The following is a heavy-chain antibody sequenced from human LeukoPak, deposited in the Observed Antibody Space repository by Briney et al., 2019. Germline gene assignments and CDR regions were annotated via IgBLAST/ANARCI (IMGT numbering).Heavy chain of an antibody. CDR2: ISRDGGKT. D-gene: IGHD5-18*01. Sequence: PGGSLRLSCAVSGFTFDDYAMHWVRQAPGKGLEWVSLISRDGGKTYYGDNVKGRFTISRDNSKNSLYLQMNSLRTEDTAFYYCAKEKEYTYGYYYFDNWGQGALVTVSS. V-gene: IGHV3-43*02. CDR3: AKEKEYTYGYYYFDN. J-gene: IGHJ4*02. CDR1: GFTFDDYA.